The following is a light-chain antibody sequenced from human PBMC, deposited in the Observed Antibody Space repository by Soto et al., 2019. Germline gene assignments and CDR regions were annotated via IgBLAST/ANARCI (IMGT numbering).Light chain of an antibody. V-gene: IGLV1-44*01. J-gene: IGLJ2*01. CDR2: SNN. CDR1: SSNIGSNT. Sequence: QSVLTQPPSASGTPGQRVTISCSGSSSNIGSNTVNWYQQLPGTAPKLLIYSNNQRPSGVPDRFSGSKSGTSASLAISGLQSADEADYYCAAWDDSLTHVVFVGGTKLTVL. CDR3: AAWDDSLTHVV.